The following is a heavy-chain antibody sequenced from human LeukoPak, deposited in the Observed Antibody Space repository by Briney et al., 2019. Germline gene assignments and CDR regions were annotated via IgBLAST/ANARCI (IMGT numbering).Heavy chain of an antibody. D-gene: IGHD3-9*01. CDR3: ARPLKGYDILTGYYRGAPRPYYYYGMDV. Sequence: SVKVSFKASGGTFSSYAISWVRQAPGQGLEWMGGIIPIFGTANYAQKFQGRVTITAVESTSTAYMELSSLRSEDTAVYYCARPLKGYDILTGYYRGAPRPYYYYGMDVWGQGTTVTVSS. J-gene: IGHJ6*02. V-gene: IGHV1-69*13. CDR1: GGTFSSYA. CDR2: IIPIFGTA.